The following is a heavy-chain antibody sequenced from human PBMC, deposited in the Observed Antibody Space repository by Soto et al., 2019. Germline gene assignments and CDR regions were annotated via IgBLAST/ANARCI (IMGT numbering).Heavy chain of an antibody. J-gene: IGHJ4*02. Sequence: ASVEVSCKASGYTFTSYGISWVRQAPGQGLEWMGWISAYNGNTNYAQKLQVRVTMTTDTSTSTAYMELRSLRPDDTAVYYCAREPLRLGELSSDYWGQGTLVTVSS. CDR2: ISAYNGNT. V-gene: IGHV1-18*04. D-gene: IGHD3-16*02. CDR1: GYTFTSYG. CDR3: AREPLRLGELSSDY.